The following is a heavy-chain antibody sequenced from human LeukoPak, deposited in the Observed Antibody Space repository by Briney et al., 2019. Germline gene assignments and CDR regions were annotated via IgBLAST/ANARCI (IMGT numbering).Heavy chain of an antibody. Sequence: GESLKISCKGSGYSFTSYWIGWVRQMPGKGLEWMGIIYPGDSDTRYSPSFQGQVTISADKSISTAYLQWSSLKASDTAMYYCARLYRSSTSCLGDYYYYMDVWGKGTTVTVSS. J-gene: IGHJ6*03. D-gene: IGHD2-2*01. CDR2: IYPGDSDT. CDR3: ARLYRSSTSCLGDYYYYMDV. V-gene: IGHV5-51*01. CDR1: GYSFTSYW.